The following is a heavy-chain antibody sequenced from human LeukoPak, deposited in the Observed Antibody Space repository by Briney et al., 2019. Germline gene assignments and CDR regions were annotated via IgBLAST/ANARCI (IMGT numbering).Heavy chain of an antibody. D-gene: IGHD6-19*01. CDR3: AREGVGSGWLYYYYYMDV. CDR1: GFTFSSYS. CDR2: ISSSSSYI. J-gene: IGHJ6*03. Sequence: PGGSLRLSCAASGFTFSSYSMNWVRQAPGKGLEWVSSISSSSSYIYYADSVKGRFTISRDNAKNSLYLQMNSLRAEDTAVYYCAREGVGSGWLYYYYYMDVWGKGTTVTVSS. V-gene: IGHV3-21*01.